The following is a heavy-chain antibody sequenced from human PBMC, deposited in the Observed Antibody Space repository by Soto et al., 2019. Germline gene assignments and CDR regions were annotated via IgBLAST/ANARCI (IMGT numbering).Heavy chain of an antibody. CDR3: AGRGYSYGSYYFDY. Sequence: TSETLSLTCTVSGGSISSSSYYWGWIRQPPGKGLEWIGSIYYSGSTYYNPPLKSRVTISVDTSKNQFSLKLSSVTAADTAVYYCAGRGYSYGSYYFDYWGQGTLVTVSS. J-gene: IGHJ4*02. CDR1: GGSISSSSYY. CDR2: IYYSGST. V-gene: IGHV4-39*01. D-gene: IGHD5-18*01.